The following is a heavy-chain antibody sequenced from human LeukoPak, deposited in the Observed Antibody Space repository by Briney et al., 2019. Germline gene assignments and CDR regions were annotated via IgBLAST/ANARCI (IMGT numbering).Heavy chain of an antibody. V-gene: IGHV1-2*02. CDR2: INPNSGGP. CDR3: ARGEKFYDSGRNNWFDT. J-gene: IGHJ5*02. CDR1: GYTFTSYY. Sequence: ASVKVSCKASGYTFTSYYMHWVRQAPGQGLEWMGWINPNSGGPNYAQKFQGRVTMTRDTSISTAYMELSRLRSDDTAVYYCARGEKFYDSGRNNWFDTWGQGTLVTVSS. D-gene: IGHD3-22*01.